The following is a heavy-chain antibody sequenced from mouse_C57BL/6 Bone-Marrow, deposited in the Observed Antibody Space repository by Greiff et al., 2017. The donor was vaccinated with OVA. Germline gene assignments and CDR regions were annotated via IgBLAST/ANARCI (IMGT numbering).Heavy chain of an antibody. CDR3: AREGGYYYGSSYVGYFDV. Sequence: VQLQESGAELARPGASVKLSCKASGYTFTSYGISWVKQRTGQGLEWIGEIYPRSGNTYYNEKFKGKATLTADKSSSTAYMELRSLTSEDSAVYFCAREGGYYYGSSYVGYFDVWGTGTTVTVSS. J-gene: IGHJ1*03. V-gene: IGHV1-81*01. CDR2: IYPRSGNT. D-gene: IGHD1-1*01. CDR1: GYTFTSYG.